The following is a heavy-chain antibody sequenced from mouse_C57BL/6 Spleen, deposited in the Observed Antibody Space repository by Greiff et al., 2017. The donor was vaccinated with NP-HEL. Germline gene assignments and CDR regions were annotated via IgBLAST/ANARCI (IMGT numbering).Heavy chain of an antibody. CDR1: GYTFTSYW. CDR2: IDPSDSET. D-gene: IGHD2-3*01. Sequence: QVHVKQPGAELVRPGSSVKLSCKASGYTFTSYWMHWVKQRPIQGLEWIGNIDPSDSETHYNQKFKDKATLTVDKSSSTAYMQLSSLTSEDSAVYYCASYDGYYPFAYWGQGTLVTVSA. CDR3: ASYDGYYPFAY. V-gene: IGHV1-52*01. J-gene: IGHJ3*01.